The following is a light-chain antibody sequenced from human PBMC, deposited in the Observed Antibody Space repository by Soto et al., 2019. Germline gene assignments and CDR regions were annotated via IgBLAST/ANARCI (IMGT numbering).Light chain of an antibody. CDR3: QQYNNWPPLT. CDR2: GAS. J-gene: IGKJ4*01. Sequence: EIVMTQAPAALSVSPGERATLSCRASQSVSSNLDCYQQQPGQAPRLLIYGASTKATGIPARFSGSGSGTEFTLTISSLQSEDFAVYYCQQYNNWPPLTFGGGTKVEIK. CDR1: QSVSSN. V-gene: IGKV3-15*01.